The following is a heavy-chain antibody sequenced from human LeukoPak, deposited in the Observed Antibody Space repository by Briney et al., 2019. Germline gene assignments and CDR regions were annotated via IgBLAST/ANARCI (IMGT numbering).Heavy chain of an antibody. V-gene: IGHV1-18*01. CDR2: ISAYNGNT. CDR1: GYTFTSYG. D-gene: IGHD6-19*01. Sequence: GASVKVSCKASGYTFTSYGISWVRQAPGQGLEWMGWISAYNGNTNYAQKLQGRVTMTTDTSTSTAYMELRSLRSDDTAVYYCARAGEYSSGWFRVLVGPNSVLNWFDPWGQGTLVTVSS. J-gene: IGHJ5*02. CDR3: ARAGEYSSGWFRVLVGPNSVLNWFDP.